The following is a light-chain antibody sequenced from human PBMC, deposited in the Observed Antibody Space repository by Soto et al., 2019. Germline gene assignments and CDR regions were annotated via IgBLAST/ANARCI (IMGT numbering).Light chain of an antibody. CDR2: GAS. J-gene: IGKJ1*01. Sequence: EIVLTQSPGTLSLSPGERATLSCRASQSVSSSYLAWYQQKPGQAPRLLIYGASSRATGIPDRFSGSGSGTDFTLTISRLEPEDFGVYYYQQYGTSTWTFGQGTKVDIK. V-gene: IGKV3-20*01. CDR3: QQYGTSTWT. CDR1: QSVSSSY.